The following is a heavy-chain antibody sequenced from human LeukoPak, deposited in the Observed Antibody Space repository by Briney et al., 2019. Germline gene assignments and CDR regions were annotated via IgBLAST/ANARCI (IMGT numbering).Heavy chain of an antibody. CDR2: INPSGGST. J-gene: IGHJ3*02. CDR1: GFTFTSYY. Sequence: PGRSLRLSCAASGFTFTSYYMHWVRQAPGQGLEWMGIINPSGGSTSYAQKFQGRVTMTRDMSTSTVYMELSSLRSEDTAVYYCARRGGYDAFDIWGQGTMVTVSS. CDR3: ARRGGYDAFDI. V-gene: IGHV1-46*01. D-gene: IGHD3-10*01.